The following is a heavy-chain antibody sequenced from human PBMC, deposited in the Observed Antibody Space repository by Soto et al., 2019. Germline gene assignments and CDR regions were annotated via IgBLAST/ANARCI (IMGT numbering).Heavy chain of an antibody. Sequence: EVQLVESGGGLVQPGGSLRLSCAASGFTVSSKYMSWVRQAPGKGLEWVSLNQSRGPTYYADSVKGRFTISRDTSENTVHLQTERLGAADTGVYYCAGNDGLCDGGRCYGVPFEVWGKGTTVTVSS. CDR1: GFTVSSKY. D-gene: IGHD2-15*01. V-gene: IGHV3-66*01. CDR2: NQSRGPT. CDR3: AGNDGLCDGGRCYGVPFEV. J-gene: IGHJ6*04.